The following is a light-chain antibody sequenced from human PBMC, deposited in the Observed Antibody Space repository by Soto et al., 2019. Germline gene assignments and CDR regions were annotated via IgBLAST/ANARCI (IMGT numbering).Light chain of an antibody. J-gene: IGKJ1*01. Sequence: EIGLTQSSATLSSSTGERATLSWWASQSVSSYLAWYQQKTGQAPRLLIYDASNRATGIPARFSGSGYGTDFNLTISSLETEDFAVYYCQQRSNWPRTFGQGTKVDIK. V-gene: IGKV3-11*01. CDR3: QQRSNWPRT. CDR2: DAS. CDR1: QSVSSY.